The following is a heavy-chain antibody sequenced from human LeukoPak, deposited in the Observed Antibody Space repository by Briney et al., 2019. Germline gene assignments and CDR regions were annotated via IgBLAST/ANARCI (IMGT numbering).Heavy chain of an antibody. CDR2: ISQDGSEK. CDR1: EFTFSRYW. CDR3: TRAYGDY. D-gene: IGHD3-10*01. Sequence: TGGSLRLSCVASEFTFSRYWMGWVRQAPGKGLEWVANISQDGSEKYYVDSARGRFTISRDNGKNSVYLQLNSLRGDDTGLYYCTRAYGDYWGPGALVTVSS. V-gene: IGHV3-7*01. J-gene: IGHJ4*02.